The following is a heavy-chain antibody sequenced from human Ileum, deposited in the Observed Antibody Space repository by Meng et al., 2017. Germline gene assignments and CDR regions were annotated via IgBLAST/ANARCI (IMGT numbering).Heavy chain of an antibody. CDR1: GGSISSSFY. Sequence: QVQLQGAGPVLVEPSGTLSLTCTVSGGSISSSFYWSWVRQSPGKGLEWIGQIYLAGSPNYNPSLESRVTISVDKSKNQFSLRLTSVTAADTAIFYCVRHGGKYFDSWGQGTLVTVSS. CDR2: IYLAGSP. J-gene: IGHJ4*02. V-gene: IGHV4-4*02. CDR3: VRHGGKYFDS. D-gene: IGHD2-15*01.